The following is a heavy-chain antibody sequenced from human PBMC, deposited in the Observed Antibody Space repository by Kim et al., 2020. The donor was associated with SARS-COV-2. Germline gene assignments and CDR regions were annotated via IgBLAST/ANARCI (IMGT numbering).Heavy chain of an antibody. CDR2: IYTSGST. CDR1: GGSISSGSYY. V-gene: IGHV4-61*02. D-gene: IGHD3-10*01. J-gene: IGHJ6*02. Sequence: SETLSLTCTVSGGSISSGSYYWSWIRQPAGKGLEWIGRIYTSGSTNYNPSLKSRVTISVDTSKNQFSLKLSSVTAADTAVYYCARDGAFYYYGSGSGKLGKGGMDVWGQGTTVTVSS. CDR3: ARDGAFYYYGSGSGKLGKGGMDV.